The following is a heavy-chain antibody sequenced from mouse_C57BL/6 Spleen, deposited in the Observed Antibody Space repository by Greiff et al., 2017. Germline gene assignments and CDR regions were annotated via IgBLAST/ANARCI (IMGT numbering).Heavy chain of an antibody. CDR1: GFTFSDYG. V-gene: IGHV5-17*01. Sequence: EVQLQESGGGLVKPGGSLKLSCAASGFTFSDYGMHWVRQAPEKGLEWVAYISSGSSTIYYADTVKGRFTISRDNAKKTLFLQMTSLRSEDTAMYYCARGLGKGYFDYWGQGTTLTVSS. CDR2: ISSGSSTI. CDR3: ARGLGKGYFDY. J-gene: IGHJ2*01. D-gene: IGHD3-3*01.